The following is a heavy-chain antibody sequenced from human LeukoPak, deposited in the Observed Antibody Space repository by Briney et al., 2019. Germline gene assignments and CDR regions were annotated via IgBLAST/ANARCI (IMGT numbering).Heavy chain of an antibody. Sequence: PGGSLRLSWAASGFAFSTYAMSWVRQAPGKGLQWVSAISGGGTSTYYADSVRGRFTISRDNSKNTLYLQMNSLRAEDTAVYYCAKQIYYTSRNQREPSDYWGQGTLVTVSS. CDR3: AKQIYYTSRNQREPSDY. V-gene: IGHV3-23*01. CDR1: GFAFSTYA. D-gene: IGHD3-10*01. CDR2: ISGGGTST. J-gene: IGHJ4*02.